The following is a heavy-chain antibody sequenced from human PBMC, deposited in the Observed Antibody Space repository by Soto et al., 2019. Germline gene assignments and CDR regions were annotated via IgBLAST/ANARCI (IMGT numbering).Heavy chain of an antibody. CDR1: RGSISSGGYY. Sequence: PSETLSLTCTVSRGSISSGGYYWSWIRQHPGKGLEWIGYIYYSGSTYYNPSLKSRVTISVDTSKNQFSLKLSSVTAADTAVYYCARAGIAVAGVWDYYFDYWGQGTLVTVSS. J-gene: IGHJ4*02. D-gene: IGHD6-19*01. CDR2: IYYSGST. CDR3: ARAGIAVAGVWDYYFDY. V-gene: IGHV4-31*03.